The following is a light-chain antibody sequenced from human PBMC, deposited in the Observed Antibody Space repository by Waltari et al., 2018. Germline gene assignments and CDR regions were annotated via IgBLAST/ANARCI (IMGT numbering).Light chain of an antibody. CDR1: QGIRSY. CDR3: QQGNNLPLT. CDR2: CAN. J-gene: IGKJ4*01. Sequence: DIQMSQSPSSLSASLGDGSSITCRARQGIRSYFNWFQQKPGRPPRSLVSCANTFASGVPSRYIVSRSGTEFTLTINSLQHEDFATYNCQQGNNLPLTFGGATKVEIK. V-gene: IGKV1-16*01.